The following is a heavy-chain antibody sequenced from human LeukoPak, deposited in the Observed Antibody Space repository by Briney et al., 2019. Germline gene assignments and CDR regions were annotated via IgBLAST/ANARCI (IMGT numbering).Heavy chain of an antibody. V-gene: IGHV3-30*18. CDR1: GFTFSSYG. CDR3: AKNDVDTAMVPDY. Sequence: GGSLRLSCVASGFTFSSYGMHWVRQAPGKGLEWVAVISNDGSNKYYADSVKGRFTISRDNSKNTLYLQMNSLRAEDTAVYYCAKNDVDTAMVPDYWGQGTLVTVSS. CDR2: ISNDGSNK. D-gene: IGHD5-18*01. J-gene: IGHJ4*02.